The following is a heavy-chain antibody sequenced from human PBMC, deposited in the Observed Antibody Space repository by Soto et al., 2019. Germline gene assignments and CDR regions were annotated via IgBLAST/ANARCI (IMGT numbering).Heavy chain of an antibody. V-gene: IGHV4-30-4*02. Sequence: PSGTLSPPCPFPGGSLSRGDSSWGWFPQPPGKGLEWIGYIYYSGSTYYNPSLKSRVTISVDTSKNQFSLKLSSVTAADTAVYYCARHNYGSGSTYFDYWGQGTLVTVSS. CDR1: GGSLSRGDSS. D-gene: IGHD3-10*01. J-gene: IGHJ4*02. CDR2: IYYSGST. CDR3: ARHNYGSGSTYFDY.